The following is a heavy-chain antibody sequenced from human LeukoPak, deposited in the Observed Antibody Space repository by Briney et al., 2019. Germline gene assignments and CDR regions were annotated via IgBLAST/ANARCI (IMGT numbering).Heavy chain of an antibody. J-gene: IGHJ4*02. CDR3: ARLYCGGDCSQGNYFDY. CDR2: INHSGST. Sequence: PSETLSLTCAVYGGSFSGYYWSWIRQPPGKGLEWIGEINHSGSTNYNPSLKSRVTISVDTSKNQFSLKLSSVTAADTAVYYCARLYCGGDCSQGNYFDYWGQGTLVTVSS. CDR1: GGSFSGYY. D-gene: IGHD2-21*02. V-gene: IGHV4-34*01.